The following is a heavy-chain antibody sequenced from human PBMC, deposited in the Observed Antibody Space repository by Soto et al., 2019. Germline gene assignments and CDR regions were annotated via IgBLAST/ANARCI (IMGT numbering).Heavy chain of an antibody. D-gene: IGHD3-22*01. Sequence: GASVKVSCKASGYTFSSYGISWVRQAPGQGLEWMGWVSGSNANTNYAQKFQGRVTMTTDTSTSTAYMELSSLTYDDTAVYYCALVLGPGHHWHFAYCGQGSLVPGSS. CDR1: GYTFSSYG. CDR2: VSGSNANT. CDR3: ALVLGPGHHWHFAY. J-gene: IGHJ1*01. V-gene: IGHV1-18*01.